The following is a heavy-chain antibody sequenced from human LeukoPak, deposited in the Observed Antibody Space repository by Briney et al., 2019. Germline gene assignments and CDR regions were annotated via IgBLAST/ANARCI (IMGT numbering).Heavy chain of an antibody. CDR2: ISYDGSNK. V-gene: IGHV3-30*18. Sequence: GGTLRLSCAASGFTFSSYGMHWVRQAPGKGLEWVAVISYDGSNKYYADSVKGRFTISRDNSKNTLYLQMNSLRAEDTAVYYCAKTRLRYFDWLFDYWGQGTLVTVSS. CDR1: GFTFSSYG. D-gene: IGHD3-9*01. J-gene: IGHJ4*02. CDR3: AKTRLRYFDWLFDY.